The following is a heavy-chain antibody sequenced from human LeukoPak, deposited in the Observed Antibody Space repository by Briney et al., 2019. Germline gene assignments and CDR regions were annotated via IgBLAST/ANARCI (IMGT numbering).Heavy chain of an antibody. D-gene: IGHD3-22*01. V-gene: IGHV1-69*13. CDR2: IIPIFGTA. CDR1: GGTFSSYA. J-gene: IGHJ4*02. Sequence: GASVKVSCKASGGTFSSYAISWVRQAPGQGLEWMGGIIPIFGTANYAQKFQGRVTITADESTSTAYMELSSLRSEDTAVYYCARVSYYDSSGYYEFDYWGQGTLVTVSS. CDR3: ARVSYYDSSGYYEFDY.